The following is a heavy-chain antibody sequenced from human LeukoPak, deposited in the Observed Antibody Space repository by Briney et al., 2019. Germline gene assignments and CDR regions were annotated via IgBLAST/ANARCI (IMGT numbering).Heavy chain of an antibody. J-gene: IGHJ4*02. CDR3: ARGVNYGDYFDY. CDR2: IYYSGST. CDR1: GGSISSSSYY. Sequence: SETLSLTCTVSGGSISSSSYYWSWIRQPPGKGLEWIGYIYYSGSTNYNYNPSLKSRVTISVDTSKNQFSLKLSSVTAADTAVYYCARGVNYGDYFDYWGQGTLVTVSS. D-gene: IGHD4-17*01. V-gene: IGHV4-61*01.